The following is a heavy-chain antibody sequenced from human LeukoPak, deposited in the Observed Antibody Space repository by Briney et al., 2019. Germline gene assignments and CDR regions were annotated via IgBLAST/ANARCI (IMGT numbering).Heavy chain of an antibody. Sequence: GGSLRLSCAASGFTFSSYAMSWVRQAPGKGLEWVSAISGSGGSTYYADSVKGRFTTSRDKSKNTLYLQMNSLRAEDTAVYYCAKDLEAAGRKSQPAYWGQGTLVTVSS. D-gene: IGHD6-13*01. CDR1: GFTFSSYA. CDR2: ISGSGGST. J-gene: IGHJ4*02. CDR3: AKDLEAAGRKSQPAY. V-gene: IGHV3-23*01.